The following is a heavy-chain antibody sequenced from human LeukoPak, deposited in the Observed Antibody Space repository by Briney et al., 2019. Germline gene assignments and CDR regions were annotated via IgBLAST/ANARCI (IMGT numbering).Heavy chain of an antibody. V-gene: IGHV1-24*01. D-gene: IGHD7-27*01. Sequence: GASVKVSCKVSGYTLTELSMHWVRQAPGKGLEWMGGFDPEDGETIYAQKFQGRVTMTEDTSTDTAYMELSSLRSEDTAVYYCATSVLGIVGHYYYYYGMTSGAKGPRSPSP. CDR1: GYTLTELS. J-gene: IGHJ6*02. CDR3: ATSVLGIVGHYYYYYGMTS. CDR2: FDPEDGET.